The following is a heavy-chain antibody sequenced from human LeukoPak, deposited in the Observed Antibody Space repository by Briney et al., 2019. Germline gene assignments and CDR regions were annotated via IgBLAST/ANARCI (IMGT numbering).Heavy chain of an antibody. CDR1: GGSITNNAYY. Sequence: SETLSFTCTVSGGSITNNAYYWAWIRQPPGKGLEWIGSIYYSGSTHYNPSLKSRLTISVDTSKNQFSLKLSSVTAADTAVYYCARNETTGLQRTPYYHSYVDVWGKGTTVTVSS. J-gene: IGHJ6*03. CDR2: IYYSGST. V-gene: IGHV4-39*01. CDR3: ARNETTGLQRTPYYHSYVDV. D-gene: IGHD4-11*01.